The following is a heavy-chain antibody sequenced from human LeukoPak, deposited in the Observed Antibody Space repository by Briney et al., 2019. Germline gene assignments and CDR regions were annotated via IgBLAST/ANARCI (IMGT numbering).Heavy chain of an antibody. CDR3: ATINGYGTPMADY. Sequence: VSVKVSCKVSGYTLTELSMHWVRQAPGKGLEWMGGFDPEDGETIYAQKFQGRVTMTEDTSTDTAYMELSSLRSEDTAVYYCATINGYGTPMADYWGQGTLVTVSS. D-gene: IGHD5-18*01. CDR1: GYTLTELS. V-gene: IGHV1-24*01. J-gene: IGHJ4*02. CDR2: FDPEDGET.